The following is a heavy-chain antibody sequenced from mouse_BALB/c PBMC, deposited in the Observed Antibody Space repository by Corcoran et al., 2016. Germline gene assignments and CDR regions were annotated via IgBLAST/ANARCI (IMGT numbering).Heavy chain of an antibody. D-gene: IGHD1-1*01. CDR3: ARPGYYGSSYNFDY. CDR2: INPDSSTI. CDR1: GFDFSRYW. J-gene: IGHJ2*01. V-gene: IGHV4-1*02. Sequence: EVKLLEYGGGLVQPGGSLKLSCAASGFDFSRYWMSWVRQAPGKGLEWIGEINPDSSTINYTPSLKEKFIISRDNAKNTLYLQMSKVRSEDTALYYCARPGYYGSSYNFDYWGQGTTLTVSS.